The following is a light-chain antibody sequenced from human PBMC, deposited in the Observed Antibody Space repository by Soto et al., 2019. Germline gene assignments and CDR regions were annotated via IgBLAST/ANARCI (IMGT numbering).Light chain of an antibody. CDR2: GAS. CDR1: QSVSSN. CDR3: QQYNNWWT. Sequence: EIVMTQAPVTLSVSPGERATLSCRASQSVSSNLAWYQQKPGQAPRLLISGASTRATGIPARFSGSESGTEFTLTISSLQSEDFAVYYCQQYNNWWTFGQGTRVEFK. J-gene: IGKJ1*01. V-gene: IGKV3-15*01.